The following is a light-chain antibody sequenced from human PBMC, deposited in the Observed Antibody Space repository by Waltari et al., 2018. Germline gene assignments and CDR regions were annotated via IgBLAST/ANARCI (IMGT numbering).Light chain of an antibody. J-gene: IGKJ2*01. CDR2: TAS. V-gene: IGKV1-NL1*01. CDR1: LVIRDS. Sequence: DIQMTQSPSSLSASVGDRVTITCRASLVIRDSVAWYQQKPGKAPRLLLYTASKLESGVPSRFVGSGSGTDFSLTISGLQPEDFATYYCHQFFDTPLTFGQGTTLEIK. CDR3: HQFFDTPLT.